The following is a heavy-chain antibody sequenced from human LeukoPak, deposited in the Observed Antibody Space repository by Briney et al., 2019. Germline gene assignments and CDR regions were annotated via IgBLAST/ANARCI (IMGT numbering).Heavy chain of an antibody. Sequence: GSLRLSCAASGFTFDNYGMSWVRQAPGKGLEWVSRINWNGVSTFYADSMKGRFTISRDNAKNSLYLQMNSLRIEDTALYYCAKAGGGYKVDYWGQGTLVTVSS. J-gene: IGHJ4*02. CDR1: GFTFDNYG. CDR3: AKAGGGYKVDY. CDR2: INWNGVST. D-gene: IGHD5-24*01. V-gene: IGHV3-20*04.